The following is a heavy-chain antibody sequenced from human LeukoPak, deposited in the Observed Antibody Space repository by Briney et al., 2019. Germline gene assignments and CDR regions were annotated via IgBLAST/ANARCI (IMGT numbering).Heavy chain of an antibody. J-gene: IGHJ4*02. CDR1: GGSITSSSYY. CDR3: ARQPGAIDY. Sequence: SETLSLTCTFSGGSITSSSYYWGWIRQPPGKGLEWIGSMYYSGSTYYNPSLKSRVTISVDTSKNQFSLRLSSVTAADTAVYYCARQPGAIDYWGQGILVTVSS. CDR2: MYYSGST. V-gene: IGHV4-39*01.